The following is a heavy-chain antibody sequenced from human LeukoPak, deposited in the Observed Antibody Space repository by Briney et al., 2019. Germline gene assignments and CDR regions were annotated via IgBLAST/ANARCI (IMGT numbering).Heavy chain of an antibody. CDR3: ASNLHYCDSSGGNLFDY. D-gene: IGHD3-22*01. CDR2: IIPIFGTA. V-gene: IGHV1-69*13. Sequence: ASVKVSCKASGGTFSSYAISWVRQAPGQGLEWMGGIIPIFGTANYAQKFQGRVTITADESTSTAYMELSSLRSEDTAVYYCASNLHYCDSSGGNLFDYWGQGTLVTVSS. J-gene: IGHJ4*02. CDR1: GGTFSSYA.